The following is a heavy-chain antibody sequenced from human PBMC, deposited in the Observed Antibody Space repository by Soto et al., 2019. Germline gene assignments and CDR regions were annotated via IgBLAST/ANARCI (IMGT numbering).Heavy chain of an antibody. CDR2: IWYDGSNK. J-gene: IGHJ4*02. CDR3: ARDMRTGGYYFDY. Sequence: GGSLRLSCAASGFTFSSYGMHWVRQAPGKGLEWVAVIWYDGSNKYYADSVKGRFTISRDNSKNTLYLQMNSLRAEDTGVYYCARDMRTGGYYFDYWGQGTLVTVSS. V-gene: IGHV3-33*01. CDR1: GFTFSSYG. D-gene: IGHD7-27*01.